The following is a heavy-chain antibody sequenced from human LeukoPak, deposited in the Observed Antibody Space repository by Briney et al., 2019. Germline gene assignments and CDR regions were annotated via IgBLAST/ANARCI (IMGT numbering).Heavy chain of an antibody. V-gene: IGHV3-9*01. J-gene: IGHJ4*02. Sequence: GGSLRLSCAASGFTFDDYAMHWVRQAPGKGLEWVSGISWNSGSIGYADSVKGRFTVSRDNAKNSLYLQMNSLRAEDTALYYCAKATIQLWSGKYYFDYWGQGTLVTVSS. CDR3: AKATIQLWSGKYYFDY. D-gene: IGHD5-18*01. CDR2: ISWNSGSI. CDR1: GFTFDDYA.